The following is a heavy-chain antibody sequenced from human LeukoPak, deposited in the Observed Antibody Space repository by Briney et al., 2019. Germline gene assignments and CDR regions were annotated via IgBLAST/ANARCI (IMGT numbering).Heavy chain of an antibody. D-gene: IGHD1-26*01. CDR3: ARQHSGSYYVVWFDP. V-gene: IGHV1-18*01. J-gene: IGHJ5*02. Sequence: ASVKVSCKASGYTFTSYAISWVRQAPGQGLEWMGWLSTYNGKTNYAQKFQGRVTITRDTSASTAYMELSSLRSEDTAVYYCARQHSGSYYVVWFDPWGQGTLVTVSS. CDR1: GYTFTSYA. CDR2: LSTYNGKT.